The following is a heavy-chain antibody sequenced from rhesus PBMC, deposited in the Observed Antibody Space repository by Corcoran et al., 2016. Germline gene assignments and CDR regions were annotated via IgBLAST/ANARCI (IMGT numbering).Heavy chain of an antibody. V-gene: IGHV4-169*01. J-gene: IGHJ2*01. CDR3: ARAYSGSLYWYFDL. Sequence: QLQLQESGPGLVKPSETLSVTCAVSGGSISSSYWSWIRQAPGKGLEWIGYIYGSGSSTNYNPALKSRVTISKDASKNQFSLKLSSVTAADTAVYYCARAYSGSLYWYFDLWGPGTPITISS. D-gene: IGHD6-25*01. CDR2: IYGSGSST. CDR1: GGSISSSY.